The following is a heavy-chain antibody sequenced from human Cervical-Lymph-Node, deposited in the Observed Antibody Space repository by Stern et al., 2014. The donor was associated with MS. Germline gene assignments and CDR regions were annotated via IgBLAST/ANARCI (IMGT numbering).Heavy chain of an antibody. Sequence: QLQLQESGPGLVKPSGTLSLTCTVSGDSISSDNWWSWVRQFPGKGLEWIGEIHHSGTTNYNPSLEIPLPITIDTSKIQFSLYLISVTAADTAVYFCSRASLSGYDWFDPWGQGTLVTVSS. CDR2: IHHSGTT. CDR3: SRASLSGYDWFDP. D-gene: IGHD5-12*01. CDR1: GDSISSDNW. J-gene: IGHJ5*02. V-gene: IGHV4-4*02.